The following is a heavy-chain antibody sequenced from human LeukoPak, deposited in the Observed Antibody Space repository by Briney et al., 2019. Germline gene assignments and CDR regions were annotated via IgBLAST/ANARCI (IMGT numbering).Heavy chain of an antibody. CDR1: GFTFSSYG. CDR3: AKDGALRSGFDY. D-gene: IGHD3-16*01. CDR2: IWYDGSNK. V-gene: IGHV3-33*06. J-gene: IGHJ4*02. Sequence: GGSLRLSCAASGFTFSSYGMHWVRQAPGKGLERVAVIWYDGSNKYYADSVKGRFTISRDNSKNTLYLQMNSLRAEDTAVYYCAKDGALRSGFDYWGQGTLVTVSS.